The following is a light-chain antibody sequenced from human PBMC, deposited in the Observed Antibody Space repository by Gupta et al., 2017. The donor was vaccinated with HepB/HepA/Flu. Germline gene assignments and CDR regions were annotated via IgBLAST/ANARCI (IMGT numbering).Light chain of an antibody. V-gene: IGLV1-44*01. Sequence: SVLTQPPSASGTPGQRVSISCSGSTSNIGSNTVNWYQQHPGTAPKLLIYSNNQRPSGVPERFSGSKSGTSASLAISGLQSEDEADYYCAAWDDTLNGDVVFGGGTKLTVL. CDR1: TSNIGSNT. CDR2: SNN. CDR3: AAWDDTLNGDVV. J-gene: IGLJ2*01.